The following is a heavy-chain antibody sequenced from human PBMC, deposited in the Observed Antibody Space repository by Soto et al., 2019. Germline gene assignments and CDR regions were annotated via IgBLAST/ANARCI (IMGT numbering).Heavy chain of an antibody. CDR1: GFSLSTTGEG. D-gene: IGHD2-21*02. Sequence: QITLKESGPTLVKPTQTLTLTCTFSGFSLSTTGEGVGWIRQPPGKALEWLALIYWDDDKRYSPSLKSRLTITKDTSKNQLALTMANLDPVDTATYYCVQSRCGGDCLQSYSSHSYYGLDVWGQGTTVTVSS. V-gene: IGHV2-5*02. CDR3: VQSRCGGDCLQSYSSHSYYGLDV. J-gene: IGHJ6*02. CDR2: IYWDDDK.